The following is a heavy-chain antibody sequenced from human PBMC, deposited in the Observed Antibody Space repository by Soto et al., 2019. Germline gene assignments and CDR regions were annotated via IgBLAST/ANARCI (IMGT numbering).Heavy chain of an antibody. CDR1: GGTFSSYA. V-gene: IGHV1-69*13. J-gene: IGHJ4*02. Sequence: SVKVSCKASGGTFSSYAISWVRQAPGQGLEWMGGIIPIFGTANYAQKFQGRVTITADESTSTAYMELSSLRSEDTAVYYCAREYYYDSSGYSNYFDYWGQGTLVTVSS. CDR2: IIPIFGTA. CDR3: AREYYYDSSGYSNYFDY. D-gene: IGHD3-22*01.